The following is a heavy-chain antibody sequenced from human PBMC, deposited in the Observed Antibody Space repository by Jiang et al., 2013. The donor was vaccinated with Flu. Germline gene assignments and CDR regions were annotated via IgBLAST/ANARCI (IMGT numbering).Heavy chain of an antibody. Sequence: KKPGESLKISCKGSGYSFTSYWIGWVRQMPGKGLEWMGIIYPGDSDTRYSPSFQGQVTISADKSISTAYLQWSSLKASDTAMYYCARLFDYGDFFPALLFDYWGQGTLVTVSS. CDR1: GYSFTSYW. V-gene: IGHV5-51*01. J-gene: IGHJ4*02. CDR2: IYPGDSDT. CDR3: ARLFDYGDFFPALLFDY. D-gene: IGHD4-17*01.